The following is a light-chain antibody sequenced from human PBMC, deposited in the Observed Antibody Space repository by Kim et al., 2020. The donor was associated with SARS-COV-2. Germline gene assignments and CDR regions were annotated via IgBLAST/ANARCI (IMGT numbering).Light chain of an antibody. J-gene: IGLJ3*02. V-gene: IGLV3-1*01. Sequence: VSPEQTAITTCAGDKVGDKDGWWYQQKAGQPPVVVIYQDNKRPAGLPELFAGSNSENTATLTSGGTQTMDEADYYWQSWDTSAWVFGGGTQLTVL. CDR1: KVGDKD. CDR2: QDN. CDR3: QSWDTSAWV.